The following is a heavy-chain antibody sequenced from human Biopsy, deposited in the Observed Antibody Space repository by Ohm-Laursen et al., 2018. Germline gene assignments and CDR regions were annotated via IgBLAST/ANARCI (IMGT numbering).Heavy chain of an antibody. Sequence: ASVKVSCKTSGYTFTSYDITWVRQASGQGPEWIGWPNPVSGNSNFGQKFRGRVTVTSDTSISTAYMELSGLTSDDTATYYCGRAVRNQLLTDPWGQGTLVTVTS. J-gene: IGHJ5*02. CDR3: GRAVRNQLLTDP. D-gene: IGHD1-7*01. CDR2: PNPVSGNS. V-gene: IGHV1-8*01. CDR1: GYTFTSYD.